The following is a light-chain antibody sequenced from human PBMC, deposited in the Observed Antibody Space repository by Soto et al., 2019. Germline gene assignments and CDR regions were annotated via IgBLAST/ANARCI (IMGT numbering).Light chain of an antibody. Sequence: QSVLTQPPSVSGAPGQRVTISCTGSSSNIGAGYDVYWYQQLPGTAPKLLIYGNSNRPSGVPDRFSGSKSGTSASLAITGLQAEDEADYYCQSYDSSHYVFGTGTKLTVL. CDR3: QSYDSSHYV. CDR2: GNS. J-gene: IGLJ1*01. V-gene: IGLV1-40*01. CDR1: SSNIGAGYD.